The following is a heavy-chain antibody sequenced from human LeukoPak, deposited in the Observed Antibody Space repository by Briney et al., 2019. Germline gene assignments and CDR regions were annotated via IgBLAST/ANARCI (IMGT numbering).Heavy chain of an antibody. CDR3: ARLPSMTMVVTDAFDI. J-gene: IGHJ3*02. Sequence: ASVKVSCKASGYTFTSYDINWVRQATGQGLEWMGWMNPNSGNTGYAQKFQGRVTMTRNTSISTAYMELSSLRSEDTAVYYCARLPSMTMVVTDAFDIWGQGTMVTVSS. CDR2: MNPNSGNT. V-gene: IGHV1-8*01. CDR1: GYTFTSYD. D-gene: IGHD4-23*01.